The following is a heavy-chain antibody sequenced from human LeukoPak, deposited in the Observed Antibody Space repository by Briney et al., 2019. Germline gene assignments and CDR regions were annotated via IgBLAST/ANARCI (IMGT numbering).Heavy chain of an antibody. D-gene: IGHD3-22*01. CDR3: ARDMNYYDSSGYLGY. J-gene: IGHJ4*02. V-gene: IGHV3-23*01. CDR2: ISASGGTT. Sequence: GGSLRLSCAASGFTFNSYAMSWVRQAPGKGLEWVSAISASGGTTYYADSVKGRFTISRDNAKNSLYLQMNNLRAEDTAVYYCARDMNYYDSSGYLGYWGQGTLVTVSS. CDR1: GFTFNSYA.